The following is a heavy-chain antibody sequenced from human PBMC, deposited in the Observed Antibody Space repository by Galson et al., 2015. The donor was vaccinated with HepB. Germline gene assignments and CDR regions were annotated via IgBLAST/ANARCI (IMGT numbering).Heavy chain of an antibody. V-gene: IGHV3-30-3*01. J-gene: IGHJ6*02. D-gene: IGHD6-19*01. CDR1: GFTFSSYA. CDR3: AAPRGEQWLVRDYYYYYGMDV. CDR2: ISYDGSNK. Sequence: SLRLSCAASGFTFSSYAMHWVRQAPGKGLEWVAVISYDGSNKYYADSVKGRFTISRDNSKNTLYLQMNSLRAEDTAVYYCAAPRGEQWLVRDYYYYYGMDVWGQGTTVTVSS.